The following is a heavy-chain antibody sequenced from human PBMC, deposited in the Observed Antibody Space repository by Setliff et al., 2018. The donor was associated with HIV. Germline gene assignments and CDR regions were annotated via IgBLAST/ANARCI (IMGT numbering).Heavy chain of an antibody. V-gene: IGHV4-38-2*02. Sequence: TPQSPGKGLDWIGSIHHSGTTYYNPSLKSRVTISVDTTTNQVSLQVNSVTAVDTAVYYCARVPHRVVGTTTLLYHFDYWGLGTLVTVPS. J-gene: IGHJ4*02. CDR2: IHHSGTT. CDR3: ARVPHRVVGTTTLLYHFDY. D-gene: IGHD1-26*01.